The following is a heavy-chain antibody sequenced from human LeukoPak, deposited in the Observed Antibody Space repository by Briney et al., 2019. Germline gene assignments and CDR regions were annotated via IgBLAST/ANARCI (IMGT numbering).Heavy chain of an antibody. Sequence: ASVKVSCKASGGTFSSYAISWVRQAPGQGLEWMGWMNPNSGNTGYAQKFQGRVTMTRNTSISTAYMELSSLRSEDTAVYYCARGDAYYYYYMDVWGKGTTVTVSS. CDR2: MNPNSGNT. CDR1: GGTFSSYA. V-gene: IGHV1-8*02. CDR3: ARGDAYYYYYMDV. J-gene: IGHJ6*03.